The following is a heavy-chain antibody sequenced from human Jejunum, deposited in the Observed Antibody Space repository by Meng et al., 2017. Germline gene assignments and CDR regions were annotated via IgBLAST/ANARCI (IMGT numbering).Heavy chain of an antibody. D-gene: IGHD3-9*01. CDR3: ARDGGWTLSCYSRAY. CDR2: IRAADYGL. CDR1: GDSFVRNA. Sequence: VRLVDMWVSCLGPGGPLHLPCAASGDSFVRNAVTWVRQAPGKVLKWVSTIRAADYGLCYATSVKGRFTISRDNSKNMLYLQMTSLRGEDTAVYYCARDGGWTLSCYSRAYWGQGTLVTVSS. V-gene: IGHV3-23*04. J-gene: IGHJ4*02.